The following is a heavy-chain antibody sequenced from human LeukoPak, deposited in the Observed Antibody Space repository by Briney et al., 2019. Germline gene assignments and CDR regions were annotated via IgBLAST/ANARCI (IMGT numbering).Heavy chain of an antibody. CDR2: INPNSGDT. J-gene: IGHJ4*02. CDR1: GYTFTGYY. V-gene: IGHV1-2*02. Sequence: ASVKVSCKTSGYTFTGYYIHWVRQAPGQGLEWMGWINPNSGDTNHAQKFQGRVTMTRDMSVTTAYMELSRLTSDDTADYYCARWGSAVADYWGQGSLVTVSS. CDR3: ARWGSAVADY. D-gene: IGHD6-19*01.